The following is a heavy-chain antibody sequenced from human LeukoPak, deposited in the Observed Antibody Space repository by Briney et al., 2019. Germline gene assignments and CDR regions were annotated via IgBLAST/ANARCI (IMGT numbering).Heavy chain of an antibody. CDR3: ARVAGWIYYFDY. D-gene: IGHD2-2*03. J-gene: IGHJ4*02. CDR1: GFTVSSNY. CDR2: IYSGGST. Sequence: GGSLRLSCAASGFTVSSNYMSWVRQAPGKGLEWVSVIYSGGSTYCADPVKGRFTISRDNSKNTLYLQMNSLRAEDTAVYYCARVAGWIYYFDYWGQGTLVTVSS. V-gene: IGHV3-53*01.